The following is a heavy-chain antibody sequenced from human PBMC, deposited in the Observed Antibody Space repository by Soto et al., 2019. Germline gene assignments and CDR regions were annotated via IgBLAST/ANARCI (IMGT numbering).Heavy chain of an antibody. V-gene: IGHV4-31*03. CDR2: IYYSGST. CDR1: GGSISSGGYY. CDR3: ARDRYYYDSSGYQAGEADDAFDI. J-gene: IGHJ3*02. Sequence: SETLSLTCTVSGGSISSGGYYWSWIRQHPGKGLEWIGYIYYSGSTYYNPSLKSRVTISVDTSKNQFSLKLSSVTAADTAVYYCARDRYYYDSSGYQAGEADDAFDIWGQGTMVTVSS. D-gene: IGHD3-22*01.